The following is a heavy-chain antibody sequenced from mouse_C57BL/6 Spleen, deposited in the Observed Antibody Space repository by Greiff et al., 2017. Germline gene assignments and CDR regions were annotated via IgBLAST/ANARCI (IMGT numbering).Heavy chain of an antibody. J-gene: IGHJ2*01. CDR1: GYTFTDYY. CDR2: INPNNGGT. CDR3: ARWGITTVVAPFDY. V-gene: IGHV1-26*01. D-gene: IGHD1-1*01. Sequence: EVQLQQSGPELVKPGASVKISCKASGYTFTDYYMNWVKQSHGKSLEWIGDINPNNGGTSYNQKFKGKATLTVDKSSSTAYMELRSLTSEDSAVYYCARWGITTVVAPFDYWGQGTTLTVSS.